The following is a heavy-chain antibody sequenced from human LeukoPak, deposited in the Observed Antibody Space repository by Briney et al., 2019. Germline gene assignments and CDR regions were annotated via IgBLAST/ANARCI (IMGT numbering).Heavy chain of an antibody. V-gene: IGHV1-18*04. CDR3: ARDPSRPPIRACGSGSCWFDP. D-gene: IGHD3-10*01. Sequence: GASVKVSCKASGYTFTSYGTSWVRQAPGQGLEWMGWISAYNGNTNYAQKLQGRVTMTTDTSTSTAYMELRSLRSDDTAVYYCARDPSRPPIRACGSGSCWFDPWGQGTLVTVSS. CDR1: GYTFTSYG. J-gene: IGHJ5*02. CDR2: ISAYNGNT.